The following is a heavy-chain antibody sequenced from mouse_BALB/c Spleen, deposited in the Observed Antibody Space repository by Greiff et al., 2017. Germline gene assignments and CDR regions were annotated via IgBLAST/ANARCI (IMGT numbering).Heavy chain of an antibody. CDR3: ARGPDY. CDR2: ISYDGSN. Sequence: EVKLVESGPGLVKPSQSLSLTCSVTGYSITSGYYWNWIRQFPGNKLEWMGYISYDGSNNYNPSLKNRISITRDTSKNQFFLKLNSVTTEDTATYYCARGPDYWGQGTSVTVSS. V-gene: IGHV3-6*02. J-gene: IGHJ4*01. CDR1: GYSITSGYY.